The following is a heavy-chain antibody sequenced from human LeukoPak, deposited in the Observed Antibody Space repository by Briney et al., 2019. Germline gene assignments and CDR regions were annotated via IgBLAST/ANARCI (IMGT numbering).Heavy chain of an antibody. CDR2: IYYSGST. CDR1: GGSISSYY. D-gene: IGHD6-19*01. J-gene: IGHJ4*02. V-gene: IGHV4-59*01. CDR3: ARGLYSSGWSYYFDY. Sequence: SEVLSLTCTVSGGSISSYYWSWIRQPPGKGLEWIGYIYYSGSTNYNPSLKSRVTISVDTSKNQFSLKLSSVTAADTAVYYCARGLYSSGWSYYFDYWGQGTLVTVSS.